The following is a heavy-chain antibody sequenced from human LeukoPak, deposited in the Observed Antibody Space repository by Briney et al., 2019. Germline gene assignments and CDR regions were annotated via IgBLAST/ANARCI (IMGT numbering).Heavy chain of an antibody. CDR1: GGSISSYY. CDR3: ATGQGGYQFDY. Sequence: SETLSLTCTVSGGSISSYYWSWIRQPPGKGLEWIGYIYYSGSTNYNPSLKSRVTISVDTSKNQFSLKLSSVTAADTAVYYCATGQGGYQFDYWGQGTLVTVSS. CDR2: IYYSGST. D-gene: IGHD5-12*01. J-gene: IGHJ4*02. V-gene: IGHV4-59*01.